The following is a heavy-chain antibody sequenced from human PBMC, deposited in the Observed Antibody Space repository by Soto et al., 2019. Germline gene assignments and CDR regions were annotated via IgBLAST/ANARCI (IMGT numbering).Heavy chain of an antibody. V-gene: IGHV4-61*01. CDR3: ARLTTSSGWSIFDS. Sequence: SETLSLTCTVSGGSVSSSFFYWSWVRQPPGQRLEWIGYIYYTGTTNYNPSFASRVAMSVDTSKKQFTLNLRSLTAADTARYYCARLTTSSGWSIFDSWGQGMLVTVSS. J-gene: IGHJ4*02. D-gene: IGHD6-13*01. CDR2: IYYTGTT. CDR1: GGSVSSSFFY.